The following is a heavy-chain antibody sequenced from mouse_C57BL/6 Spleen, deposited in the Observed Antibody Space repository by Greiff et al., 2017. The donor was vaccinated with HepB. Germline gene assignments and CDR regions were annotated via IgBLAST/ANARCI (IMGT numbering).Heavy chain of an antibody. Sequence: EVQLQQSGPVLVKPGASVKMSCKASGYTFTDYYMNWVKQSHGKSLEWIGVINPYNGGTSYNQKFKGKATLTVDKSSSTAYMELNSLTSEDSAVYYCARGGTTVVARVYFDYWGQGTTLTVSS. D-gene: IGHD1-1*01. CDR3: ARGGTTVVARVYFDY. CDR1: GYTFTDYY. J-gene: IGHJ2*01. CDR2: INPYNGGT. V-gene: IGHV1-19*01.